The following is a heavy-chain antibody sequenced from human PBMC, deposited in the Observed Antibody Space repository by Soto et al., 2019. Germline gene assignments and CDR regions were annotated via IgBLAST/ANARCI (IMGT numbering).Heavy chain of an antibody. D-gene: IGHD5-18*01. CDR1: GGPFSRYY. CDR3: ARGTGNSYYY. CDR2: INHSGST. V-gene: IGHV4-34*01. Sequence: QVQLQQWGAGLLKPSETLSLTCAVYGGPFSRYYWTWIRQPPGKGLEWIGEINHSGSTNYNPSLKSRLTISVDTSKNQFSLKLSSVTAADTAVYYCARGTGNSYYYWGQGTLVTVSS. J-gene: IGHJ4*02.